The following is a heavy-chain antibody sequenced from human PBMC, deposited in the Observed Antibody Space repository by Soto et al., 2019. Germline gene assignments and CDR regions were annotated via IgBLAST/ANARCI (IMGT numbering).Heavy chain of an antibody. D-gene: IGHD3-22*01. J-gene: IGHJ4*02. CDR2: ISSSSSYI. CDR3: ARGWHSLDSGGYYSDFDN. Sequence: EVQLVESGGGLVKPGGSLRLSCAASGFTFSSYSMNWVRQAPGKGLEWVSSISSSSSYIYYADSVKGRFTISRDNAKNSWYLKMNSLRAEDTSVYYGARGWHSLDSGGYYSDFDNWGQGPLVTVSS. V-gene: IGHV3-21*06. CDR1: GFTFSSYS.